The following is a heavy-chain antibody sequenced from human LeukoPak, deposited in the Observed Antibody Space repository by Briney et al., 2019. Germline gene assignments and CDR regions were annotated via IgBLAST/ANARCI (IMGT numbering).Heavy chain of an antibody. J-gene: IGHJ3*02. D-gene: IGHD2-21*02. CDR3: AREVWGGYCGGDCYSEGAFDI. Sequence: GGSLRLSCAASGFTFSSYAMHWVRQAPGKGLEYVSAISSNGGSTYYANSVKGRFTISRDNSKNTLYLQMGSLRAEDMAVYYCAREVWGGYCGGDCYSEGAFDIWGLGTMVTVSS. CDR2: ISSNGGST. V-gene: IGHV3-64*01. CDR1: GFTFSSYA.